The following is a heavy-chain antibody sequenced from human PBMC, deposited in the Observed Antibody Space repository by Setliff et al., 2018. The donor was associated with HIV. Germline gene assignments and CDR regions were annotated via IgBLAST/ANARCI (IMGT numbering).Heavy chain of an antibody. Sequence: ASVKVSCKTSGYIFIRYYIFWVRQAPGQGLEWMGNINPHTGVTRYAEKFQGRVTMTRDTSISTIYMELSRLRSDDRAVYYCARDVRDGFEEWFSTLDDGMDVWGQGTTVTVS. CDR1: GYIFIRYY. CDR2: INPHTGVT. D-gene: IGHD3-3*01. CDR3: ARDVRDGFEEWFSTLDDGMDV. J-gene: IGHJ6*02. V-gene: IGHV1-2*02.